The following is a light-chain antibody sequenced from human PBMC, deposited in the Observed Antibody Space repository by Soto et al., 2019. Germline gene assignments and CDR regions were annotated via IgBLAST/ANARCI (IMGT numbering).Light chain of an antibody. CDR3: QQYISYPYT. J-gene: IGKJ2*01. V-gene: IGKV1-5*01. CDR2: DAS. Sequence: DIQMTQFPSTLSASVGDRVTITCRASQTTNTWLAWYQQKPGTAPKLLIYDASSLEGGVPSRFSASGSGTEVTLTISIPQPDDLATYYCQQYISYPYTFGQGTKVEIK. CDR1: QTTNTW.